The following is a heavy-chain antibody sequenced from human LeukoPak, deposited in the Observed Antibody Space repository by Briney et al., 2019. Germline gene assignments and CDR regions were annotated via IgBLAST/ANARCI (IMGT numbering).Heavy chain of an antibody. CDR2: FSLGETT. J-gene: IGHJ4*02. CDR1: GASITTYS. CDR3: ARDPFYCSGGSCYTT. V-gene: IGHV4-59*12. Sequence: SETLSLTCSVSGASITTYSWNWLRQSPGKGLEWIGYFSLGETTSYTSSLKSRVTISRDTSKNQFSLKLSSVTAADTAVYYCARDPFYCSGGSCYTTWGQGTLVTVS. D-gene: IGHD2-15*01.